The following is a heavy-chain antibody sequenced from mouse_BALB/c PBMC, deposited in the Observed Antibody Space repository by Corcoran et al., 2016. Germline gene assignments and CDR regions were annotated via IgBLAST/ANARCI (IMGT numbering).Heavy chain of an antibody. V-gene: IGHV9-1*02. Sequence: QIQLVQSGTELKKPGETVKISCKAAGYTCTNYGMNWVKQAPGKGLKWMGLINTYTGEPTYADDFKGRLAFSLETSASTAYLQINNRKNEDKATYFCARRATTVVEGFAYWGQGTLVTVSA. D-gene: IGHD1-1*01. CDR2: INTYTGEP. CDR1: GYTCTNYG. CDR3: ARRATTVVEGFAY. J-gene: IGHJ3*01.